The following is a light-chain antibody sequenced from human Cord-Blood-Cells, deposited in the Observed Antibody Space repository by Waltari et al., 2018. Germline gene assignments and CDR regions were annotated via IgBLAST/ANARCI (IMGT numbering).Light chain of an antibody. CDR1: NIGSKS. CDR3: QVWDSSSDHYV. CDR2: ADS. Sequence: SYVLTQPPSVSVAPGKTARLTWGGNNIGSKSVHWYQQKPGQAPVLVVYADSDRPSGIPERFSGSNSGNTATLTISRVEAGDEADYYCQVWDSSSDHYVFGTGTKVTVL. V-gene: IGLV3-21*03. J-gene: IGLJ1*01.